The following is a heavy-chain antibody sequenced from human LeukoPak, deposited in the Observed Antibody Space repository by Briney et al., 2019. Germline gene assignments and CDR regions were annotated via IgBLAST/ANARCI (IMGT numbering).Heavy chain of an antibody. D-gene: IGHD3-10*01. J-gene: IGHJ4*02. CDR2: ISPSGGST. CDR3: ATSWFGEFRG. Sequence: ASVKVSCKAFGYTFTSNYMHWVRQAPGQGPEWMGVISPSGGSTTYAQKFQGRVTLTRDMSTSTDYMELSSLRSEDTAVYYCATSWFGEFRGWGQGTLVTVSS. CDR1: GYTFTSNY. V-gene: IGHV1-46*01.